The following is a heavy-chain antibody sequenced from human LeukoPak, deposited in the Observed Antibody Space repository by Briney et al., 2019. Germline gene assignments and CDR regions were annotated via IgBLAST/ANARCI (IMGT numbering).Heavy chain of an antibody. CDR1: GFTFSSYA. V-gene: IGHV3-30*04. CDR2: ISYDGSNK. D-gene: IGHD3-3*01. J-gene: IGHJ4*02. Sequence: PGGTLRLSCAASGFTFSSYAMHWVRQAPGKGLEWVAVISYDGSNKYYADSVKGRFTISRDNSKNTLYLQMNSLRAEDTAVYYCAREDGYYPSSFDYWGQGTLVTVSS. CDR3: AREDGYYPSSFDY.